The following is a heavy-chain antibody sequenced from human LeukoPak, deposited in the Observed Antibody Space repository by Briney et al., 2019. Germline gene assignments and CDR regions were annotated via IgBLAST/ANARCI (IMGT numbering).Heavy chain of an antibody. Sequence: KPSETLSLTCTVSGGSVSSGSYYWSWIRQPPGKGLEWIGYIYYSGSTNYNPSLKSRVTISVDTSKNQFSLKLSSVTAADTAVYYCARRTTPGYSSNWYPDYYYGMDVWGQGTTVTVSS. CDR1: GGSVSSGSYY. V-gene: IGHV4-61*01. J-gene: IGHJ6*02. CDR3: ARRTTPGYSSNWYPDYYYGMDV. D-gene: IGHD6-13*01. CDR2: IYYSGST.